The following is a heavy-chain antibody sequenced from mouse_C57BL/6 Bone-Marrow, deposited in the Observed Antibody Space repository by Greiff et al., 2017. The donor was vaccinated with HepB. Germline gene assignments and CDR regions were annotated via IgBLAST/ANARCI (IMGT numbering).Heavy chain of an antibody. Sequence: EVKLVESGGGLVKPGGSLKLSCAASGFTFSDYGMHWVRQAPEKGLEWVAYLSSGSSTIYYADTVKGRFTISRDNAKNTLFLQMTSLRSEDTAMYYCARRYSYGSSYYFDYWGQGTTLTVSS. V-gene: IGHV5-17*01. CDR3: ARRYSYGSSYYFDY. CDR2: LSSGSSTI. D-gene: IGHD1-1*01. CDR1: GFTFSDYG. J-gene: IGHJ2*01.